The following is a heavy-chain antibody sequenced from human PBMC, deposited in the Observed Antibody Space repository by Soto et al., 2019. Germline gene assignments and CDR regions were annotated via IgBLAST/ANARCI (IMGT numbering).Heavy chain of an antibody. V-gene: IGHV1-24*01. J-gene: IGHJ5*02. CDR2: FDPEDGET. D-gene: IGHD3-9*01. CDR3: ARAAHVLRYFDWFPPTDNWFDP. Sequence: ASVKVSCKVSGYTLTELSMHWVRQAPGKGLEWMGGFDPEDGETIYAQKFQGRVTITRDTSASTAYMELSSLRSEDTAVYYCARAAHVLRYFDWFPPTDNWFDPWGQGTLVTVSS. CDR1: GYTLTELS.